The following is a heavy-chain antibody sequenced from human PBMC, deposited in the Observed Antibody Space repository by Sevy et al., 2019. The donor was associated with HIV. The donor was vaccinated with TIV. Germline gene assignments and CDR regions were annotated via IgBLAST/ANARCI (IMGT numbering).Heavy chain of an antibody. CDR3: ARAYSTGGRCYSLAY. D-gene: IGHD2-15*01. V-gene: IGHV1-18*01. CDR1: GYTFNTYL. J-gene: IGHJ4*02. Sequence: ASVKVSCKASGYTFNTYLISWVRQAPGQGLELMGWVSARNGDTNYAQKFQGRVTMITDTSTSTAYMDLRSLRSDDTAIYYCARAYSTGGRCYSLAYWGQGTLVTVSS. CDR2: VSARNGDT.